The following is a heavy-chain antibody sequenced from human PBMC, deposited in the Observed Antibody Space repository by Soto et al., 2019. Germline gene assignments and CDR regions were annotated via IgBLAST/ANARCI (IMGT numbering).Heavy chain of an antibody. CDR2: ISSSSSYI. CDR1: GFTFSSYS. V-gene: IGHV3-21*01. CDR3: ASLSWELHYDY. J-gene: IGHJ4*02. Sequence: EVQLVESGGGLVKPGGSLRLSCAASGFTFSSYSMNWVRQAPGKGLEWVSSISSSSSYIYYADSVKGRFTISRDNAKNSLYLQMNSLRAEDTAVYYCASLSWELHYDYWGQGTLVTVSS. D-gene: IGHD1-26*01.